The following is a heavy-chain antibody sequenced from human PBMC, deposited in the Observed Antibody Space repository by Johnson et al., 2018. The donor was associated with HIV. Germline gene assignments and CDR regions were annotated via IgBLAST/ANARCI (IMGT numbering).Heavy chain of an antibody. V-gene: IGHV3-7*01. J-gene: IGHJ3*02. CDR3: ARDGRWPRDAFDI. CDR1: GFAFSSYW. CDR2: IKQDGSEK. Sequence: MLLVESGGGLVQPGGSLRLSCAASGFAFSSYWMSWVRQAPGKGLEWVANIKQDGSEKYYVDSVKGRFTISRDHAKNSLYLQMNSLRAEDTAVYYCARDGRWPRDAFDIWGQGTMVTVSS. D-gene: IGHD4-23*01.